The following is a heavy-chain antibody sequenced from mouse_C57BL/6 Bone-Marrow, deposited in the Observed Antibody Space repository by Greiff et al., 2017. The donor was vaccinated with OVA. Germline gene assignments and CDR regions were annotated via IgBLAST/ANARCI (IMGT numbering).Heavy chain of an antibody. CDR1: GFTFSDFY. CDR2: SRNKANDYTT. CDR3: ARDAGYYPFAY. Sequence: EVKLMESGGGLVQSGRSLRLSCATSGFTFSDFYMEWVRQAPGKGLEWIAASRNKANDYTTEYSASVKGRFIVSRDTSQSILYLQMNALRAEDTAIYYSARDAGYYPFAYWGQGTLVTVSA. V-gene: IGHV7-1*01. J-gene: IGHJ3*01. D-gene: IGHD1-1*01.